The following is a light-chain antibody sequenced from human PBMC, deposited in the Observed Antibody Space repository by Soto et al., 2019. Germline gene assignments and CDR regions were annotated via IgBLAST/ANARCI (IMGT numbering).Light chain of an antibody. Sequence: EVVLTQSPGTLSLSPGESATLSCRASQSVNNNYFAWYQQKPVQAPRLLIFGSSDRATGIPDRFSGSGSRTDCTLTISRLELEDFAVYYCHQDGSSPPYNFGQGTQLEIK. V-gene: IGKV3-20*01. CDR3: HQDGSSPPYN. CDR2: GSS. CDR1: QSVNNNY. J-gene: IGKJ2*01.